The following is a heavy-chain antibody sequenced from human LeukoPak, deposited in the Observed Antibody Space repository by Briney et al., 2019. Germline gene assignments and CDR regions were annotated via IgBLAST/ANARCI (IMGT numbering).Heavy chain of an antibody. CDR1: GGSISSYY. CDR2: IYTSGST. V-gene: IGHV4-4*07. D-gene: IGHD3-10*01. Sequence: SETLSLTCTVSGGSISSYYWNWIRQPAGKGLEWIGRIYTSGSTNYNPSLKSRVTISVDTSKNQFSLKLSSVTAADTAVYYCARAYYGSGSYYQRSKAEYFQHWGQGTLVTVSS. J-gene: IGHJ1*01. CDR3: ARAYYGSGSYYQRSKAEYFQH.